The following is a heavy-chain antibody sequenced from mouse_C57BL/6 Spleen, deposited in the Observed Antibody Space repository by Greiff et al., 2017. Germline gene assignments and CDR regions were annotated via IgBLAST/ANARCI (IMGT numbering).Heavy chain of an antibody. V-gene: IGHV1-15*01. CDR3: TRTGGYDLDY. Sequence: QVQLKQSGAELVRPGASVTLSCKASGYTFTDYEMHWVKQTPVHGLEWIGAIDPETGGTAYNQKFKGKAILTADKSSSTAYMELRSLTSDDSAVYYTTRTGGYDLDYWGQGTSLTVSS. CDR1: GYTFTDYE. J-gene: IGHJ2*02. D-gene: IGHD2-14*01. CDR2: IDPETGGT.